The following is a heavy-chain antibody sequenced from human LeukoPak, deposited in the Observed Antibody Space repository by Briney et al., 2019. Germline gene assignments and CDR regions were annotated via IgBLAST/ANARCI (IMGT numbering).Heavy chain of an antibody. CDR2: IYYSGST. CDR3: ARDQKKSGTVVVNYYYMDV. CDR1: GGSISSYY. J-gene: IGHJ6*03. D-gene: IGHD2-15*01. Sequence: SETLSLTCTVSGGSISSYYWSWIRQPPGKGLEWIGHIYYSGSTYYNPSLQSRVTISADTSRNQFSLKVTSATATDTAVYSCARDQKKSGTVVVNYYYMDVWGKGTTVTISS. V-gene: IGHV4-59*12.